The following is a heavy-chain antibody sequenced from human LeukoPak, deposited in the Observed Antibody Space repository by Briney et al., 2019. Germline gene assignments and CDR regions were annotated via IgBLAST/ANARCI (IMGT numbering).Heavy chain of an antibody. J-gene: IGHJ6*03. CDR2: ISSSSSYI. D-gene: IGHD3-22*01. CDR3: ARDGDSSGYYYYYYMDV. CDR1: GFTFSSYS. Sequence: GGSLRLSCATSGFTFSSYSMNWVRQAPGKGLEWVSSISSSSSYIYYADSVKGRFTISRDNAKNSLYLQMNSLRAEDTAVYYCARDGDSSGYYYYYYMDVWGKGTTVTVSS. V-gene: IGHV3-21*01.